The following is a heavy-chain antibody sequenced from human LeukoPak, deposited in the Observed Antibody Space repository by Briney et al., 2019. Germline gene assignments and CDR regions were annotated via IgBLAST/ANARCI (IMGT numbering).Heavy chain of an antibody. V-gene: IGHV3-11*04. CDR2: ISSTGGTI. Sequence: GGSLRLSCAASGFTFSDYYMSWIRQAPGKGLEWVSYISSTGGTIYYADSVKGRFTISRDNAKNSLYLQVNSLRAEDTAVYYCARHDFWSGYIDYWGQGTLVTVSS. CDR1: GFTFSDYY. D-gene: IGHD3-3*01. J-gene: IGHJ4*02. CDR3: ARHDFWSGYIDY.